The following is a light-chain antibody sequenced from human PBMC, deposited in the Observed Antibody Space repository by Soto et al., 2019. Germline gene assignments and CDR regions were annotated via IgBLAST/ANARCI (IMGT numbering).Light chain of an antibody. CDR1: QSVSSSY. CDR3: QQYGSSPLT. CDR2: GAS. Sequence: EIVWTQSPGTLSLSPGERATLSCRASQSVSSSYLAWDQQKPGQAPRLLIYGASTRATGIPDRFSGSGSGTDFTFTISRLESEDFAVYFCQQYGSSPLTFGGGTKVEIK. J-gene: IGKJ4*01. V-gene: IGKV3-20*01.